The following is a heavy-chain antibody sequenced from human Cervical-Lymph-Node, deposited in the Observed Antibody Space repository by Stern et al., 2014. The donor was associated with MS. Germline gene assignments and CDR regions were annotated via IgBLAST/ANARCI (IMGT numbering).Heavy chain of an antibody. CDR3: ARHCGFRPGCIDY. CDR2: NYPGDSDT. CDR1: GYSFTSYW. Sequence: VQLVGSGAEVKKPVESLKISCKGSGYSFTSYWIGWVRQVPGKGLEWIGINYPGDSDTRYSPSFQGQVTISADKSITTAYLQWSSLKASDTAMYYCARHCGFRPGCIDYWGQGTLVTVSS. V-gene: IGHV5-51*01. J-gene: IGHJ4*02. D-gene: IGHD2-21*01.